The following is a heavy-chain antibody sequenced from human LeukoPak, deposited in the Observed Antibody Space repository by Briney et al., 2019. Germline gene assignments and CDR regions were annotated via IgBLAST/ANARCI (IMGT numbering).Heavy chain of an antibody. D-gene: IGHD1-1*01. CDR2: IYHSGST. V-gene: IGHV4-39*07. CDR1: GGSISSSSYY. CDR3: ARSIKRDWNDVGDWFDP. Sequence: SETLSLTCTVSGGSISSSSYYWGWIRQPPGKGLEWIGSIYHSGSTYYNPSLKSRVTISVDTSKNQFSLKLSSVTAADTAVYYCARSIKRDWNDVGDWFDPWGQGTLVTVSS. J-gene: IGHJ5*02.